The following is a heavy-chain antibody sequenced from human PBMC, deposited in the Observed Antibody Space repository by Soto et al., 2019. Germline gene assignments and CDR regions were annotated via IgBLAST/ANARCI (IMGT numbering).Heavy chain of an antibody. Sequence: ASVKVSCKAPADTFTSYYIHWVRQAPGQGLEWMGWINPNSGGTNYAQKFQGWVTMTRDTSISTAYMELSRLRSDDTAVYYCARDQGQGSYYYCYGMDVWGQGTTVTVSS. V-gene: IGHV1-2*04. CDR3: ARDQGQGSYYYCYGMDV. CDR2: INPNSGGT. J-gene: IGHJ6*02. D-gene: IGHD3-10*01. CDR1: ADTFTSYY.